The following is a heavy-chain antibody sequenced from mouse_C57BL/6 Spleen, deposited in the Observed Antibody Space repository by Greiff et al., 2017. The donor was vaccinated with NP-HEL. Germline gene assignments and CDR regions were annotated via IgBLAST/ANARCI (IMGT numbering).Heavy chain of an antibody. CDR1: GYTFTSYW. CDR3: ASWLSGNLAWFAY. D-gene: IGHD2-1*01. CDR2: IDPNSGGT. Sequence: QVQLQQPGAELVKPGASVPLSCKASGYTFTSYWTHWVKQRPGRGLEGIGRIDPNSGGTKYNEKFKSKAILTVDKPSSTAYMQLSSLASEDSAVYDCASWLSGNLAWFAYWGQGTLVTVSA. J-gene: IGHJ3*01. V-gene: IGHV1-72*01.